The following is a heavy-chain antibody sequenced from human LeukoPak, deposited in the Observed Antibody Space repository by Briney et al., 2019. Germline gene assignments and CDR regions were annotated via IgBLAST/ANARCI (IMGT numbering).Heavy chain of an antibody. J-gene: IGHJ5*02. CDR2: IYYSGST. D-gene: IGHD2-2*01. V-gene: IGHV4-39*07. CDR1: GGPISSSSYY. CDR3: ARERTIVVPAAKLWFDP. Sequence: SETLSLTCTVSGGPISSSSYYWGWIRQPPGKGLEWIGSIYYSGSTYYNPSLKSRVTISVDTSKNQFSLKLSSVTAADTAVYYCARERTIVVPAAKLWFDPWGQGTLVTVSS.